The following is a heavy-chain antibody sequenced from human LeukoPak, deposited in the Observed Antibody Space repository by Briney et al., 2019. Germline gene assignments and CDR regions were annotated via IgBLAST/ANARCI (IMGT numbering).Heavy chain of an antibody. V-gene: IGHV4-34*01. Sequence: SETLSLTCTVSGGSISGYYWSWIRQPPGKGLEWIGEINHSGSTNYNPSLKSRVTISVDTSKNQFSLKLSSVTAADTAVYYCASQDLYNWNYVDYWGQGTLVTVSS. J-gene: IGHJ4*02. CDR3: ASQDLYNWNYVDY. D-gene: IGHD1-20*01. CDR2: INHSGST. CDR1: GGSISGYY.